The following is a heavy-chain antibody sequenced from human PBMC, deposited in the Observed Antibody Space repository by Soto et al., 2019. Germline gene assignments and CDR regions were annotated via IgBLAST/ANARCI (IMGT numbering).Heavy chain of an antibody. V-gene: IGHV4-59*01. CDR3: ARGVDDLPFDY. Sequence: SETLSLTCTVSGGSISSYYWSWIRQPPGKGLEWIGYIYYSGSTNYNPSLKSRVTISVDTSKNQFSLKLSSVTAADTAVYYCARGVDDLPFDYWGQGTLVTVSS. D-gene: IGHD5-12*01. CDR2: IYYSGST. CDR1: GGSISSYY. J-gene: IGHJ4*02.